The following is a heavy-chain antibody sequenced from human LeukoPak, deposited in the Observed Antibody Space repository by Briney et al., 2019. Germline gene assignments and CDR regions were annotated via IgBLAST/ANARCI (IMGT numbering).Heavy chain of an antibody. J-gene: IGHJ4*02. D-gene: IGHD2-2*01. CDR1: GFTFSTYA. CDR2: ISGSDGST. Sequence: PGGSLRLSCAASGFTFSTYAMSWVRQAPGKGLEWVSTISGSDGSTYYSDSVKGRFTISRDNSKNTLYLQLNSLRAEDTAVYYRAKAGCTFTSCYSSCWGQGTLVTVSS. V-gene: IGHV3-23*01. CDR3: AKAGCTFTSCYSSC.